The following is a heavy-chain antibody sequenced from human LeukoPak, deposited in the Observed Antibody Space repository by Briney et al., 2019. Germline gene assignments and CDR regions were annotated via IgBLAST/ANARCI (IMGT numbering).Heavy chain of an antibody. Sequence: PGGSLRLSCGGPGFPFSNHAIGWVPQAPGKGVEWVPGFTGSGGNTYYADSVKGRFTISKDNSKNTVYLQMSSLRVDDTAVYYCAKAASSSWPSYYYGMDVWGQGTTVTVSS. CDR2: FTGSGGNT. J-gene: IGHJ6*02. CDR1: GFPFSNHA. D-gene: IGHD6-13*01. V-gene: IGHV3-23*01. CDR3: AKAASSSWPSYYYGMDV.